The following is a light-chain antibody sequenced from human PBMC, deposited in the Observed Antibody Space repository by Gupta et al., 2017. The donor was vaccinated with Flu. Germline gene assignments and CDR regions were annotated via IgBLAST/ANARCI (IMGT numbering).Light chain of an antibody. Sequence: SYVLTQPPSVSLAPGQTARITCGGNNIGSKSVHWYQQKPGQAPVLLFCDDSDRHSGIPERFSGANSGTTATLTITRVEAGDEADYYCQVWDSSSDNQVFGGGTKLTVL. J-gene: IGLJ3*02. CDR1: NIGSKS. V-gene: IGLV3-21*02. CDR2: DDS. CDR3: QVWDSSSDNQV.